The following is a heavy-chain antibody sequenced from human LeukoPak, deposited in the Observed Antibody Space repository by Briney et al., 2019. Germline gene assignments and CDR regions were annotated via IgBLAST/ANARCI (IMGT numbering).Heavy chain of an antibody. CDR2: INHSGST. CDR3: ARRYGSGSYIWAPYYFDY. D-gene: IGHD3-10*01. J-gene: IGHJ4*02. Sequence: SETLSLTCAVYGGSFSGYYWSWIRQPPGKGLEWIGEINHSGSTYYNPSLKSRVTISVDTSKNQFSLKLSSVTAADTAVYYCARRYGSGSYIWAPYYFDYWGQGTLVTVSS. V-gene: IGHV4-34*01. CDR1: GGSFSGYY.